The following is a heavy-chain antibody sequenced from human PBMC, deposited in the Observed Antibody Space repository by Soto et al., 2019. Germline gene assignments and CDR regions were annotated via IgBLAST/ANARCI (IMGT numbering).Heavy chain of an antibody. CDR3: ASSPVPNYFDY. J-gene: IGHJ4*02. V-gene: IGHV4-34*01. D-gene: IGHD6-6*01. CDR1: GGSFSGYY. Sequence: SETLSLTCAVYGGSFSGYYWSWIRQPPGKGLEWIGEINHSGSTNYNPSLKSRVTISVDTSKNQFSLKLSSVTAADTAVYYCASSPVPNYFDYWGQGTLVTVSS. CDR2: INHSGST.